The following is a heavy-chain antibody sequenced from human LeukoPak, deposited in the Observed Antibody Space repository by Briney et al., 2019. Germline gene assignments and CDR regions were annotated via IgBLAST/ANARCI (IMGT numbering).Heavy chain of an antibody. V-gene: IGHV3-23*01. Sequence: GGSLRLSCAASGFTFDDYGMSWVRQAPGKGLEWVSAISGSGGSTYYADSVKGRFTISRDNSKNTLYLQMNSLRAEDTAVYYCAKDRDFWSGYPTYAFDIWGQGTMVTVSS. CDR1: GFTFDDYG. J-gene: IGHJ3*02. CDR2: ISGSGGST. D-gene: IGHD3-3*01. CDR3: AKDRDFWSGYPTYAFDI.